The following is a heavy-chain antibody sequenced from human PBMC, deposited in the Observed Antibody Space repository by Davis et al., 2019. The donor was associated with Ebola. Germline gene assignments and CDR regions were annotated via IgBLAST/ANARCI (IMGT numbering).Heavy chain of an antibody. CDR2: IYYSGST. CDR3: ASRYYFGSGSPYYYGMDV. CDR1: GASISSYY. J-gene: IGHJ6*04. V-gene: IGHV4-59*06. Sequence: MPSETLSLTCTVSGASISSYYWSWIRQHPGKGLEWIGYIYYSGSTYYNPSLKGRVTISVDTSKNHFSLRLTSVTAADTAVYYCASRYYFGSGSPYYYGMDVWGKGTTVTVSS. D-gene: IGHD3-10*01.